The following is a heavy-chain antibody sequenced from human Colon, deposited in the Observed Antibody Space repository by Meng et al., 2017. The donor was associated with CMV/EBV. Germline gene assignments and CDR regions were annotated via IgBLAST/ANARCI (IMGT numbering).Heavy chain of an antibody. Sequence: GESLMIFCAFSGISFKSYDMSWVRQAPGQGLEWVAVISSGGDETYYADSVKGGFSVSRDNAKNTLFLQINGLGAEDTAVYYCAKNLFVPPAIMSVFAPNDYWGQGTLVTVSS. D-gene: IGHD2-2*02. CDR1: GISFKSYD. CDR3: AKNLFVPPAIMSVFAPNDY. V-gene: IGHV3-23*01. CDR2: ISSGGDET. J-gene: IGHJ4*02.